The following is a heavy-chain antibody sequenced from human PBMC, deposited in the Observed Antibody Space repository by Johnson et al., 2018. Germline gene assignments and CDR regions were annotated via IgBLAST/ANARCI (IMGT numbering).Heavy chain of an antibody. J-gene: IGHJ3*02. CDR2: IKQDGSEK. CDR3: ARDWGTYYYGISCYYFHDAFDI. Sequence: VQLVESEGGLVQPGGSLRLSCAASGFTFSSYWMSWVRQAPGKGLEWVANIKQDGSEKYYVDSVKGRFTISRDNAKNSRYLQMNSLRAEDTAVYYCARDWGTYYYGISCYYFHDAFDIWGQGTMVTVSS. CDR1: GFTFSSYW. V-gene: IGHV3-7*01. D-gene: IGHD3-22*01.